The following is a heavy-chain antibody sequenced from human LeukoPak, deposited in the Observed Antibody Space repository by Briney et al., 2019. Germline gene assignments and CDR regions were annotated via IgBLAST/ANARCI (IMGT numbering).Heavy chain of an antibody. V-gene: IGHV4-59*01. Sequence: SETLSLTYTVSGGSISSYYWSWIRQPPGKGLEWIGYIYYSGSTNYNPSLKSRVTISVDTSKNQFSLKLSSVTAADTAVYYCARVPSYYYILTGYHHDAFDIWGQGTMVTVSS. CDR3: ARVPSYYYILTGYHHDAFDI. J-gene: IGHJ3*02. CDR1: GGSISSYY. D-gene: IGHD3-9*01. CDR2: IYYSGST.